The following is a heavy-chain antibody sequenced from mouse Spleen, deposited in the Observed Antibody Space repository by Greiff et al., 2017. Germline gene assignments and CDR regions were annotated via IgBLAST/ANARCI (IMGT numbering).Heavy chain of an antibody. Sequence: EVQRVESGGGLVKLGGSLKLSCAASGFTFSSYAMSWVRQTPEKRLEWVATISSGGGNTYYPDSVKGRFTISRDNAKNTLYLQMSSLKSEDTAMYYCARQPSGAMDYWGQGTSVTVSS. CDR2: ISSGGGNT. V-gene: IGHV5-9-3*01. CDR1: GFTFSSYA. D-gene: IGHD1-3*01. J-gene: IGHJ4*01. CDR3: ARQPSGAMDY.